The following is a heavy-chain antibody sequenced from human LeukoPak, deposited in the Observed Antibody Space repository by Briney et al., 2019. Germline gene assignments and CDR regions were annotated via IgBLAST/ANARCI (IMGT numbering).Heavy chain of an antibody. D-gene: IGHD3-10*01. CDR1: GGSISSYY. CDR2: IYYNGST. Sequence: SETLSLTCTVSGGSISSYYWSWIRQPPGKGLEWIGYIYYNGSTNYNPSLKSRVTISVDTSKNQFSLKLSSVTAADTAVYYCARRAVWGVVDYWGQGTLVTVSS. CDR3: ARRAVWGVVDY. J-gene: IGHJ4*02. V-gene: IGHV4-59*08.